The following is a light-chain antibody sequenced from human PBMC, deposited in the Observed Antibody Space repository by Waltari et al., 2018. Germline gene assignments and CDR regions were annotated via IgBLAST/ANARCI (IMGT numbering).Light chain of an antibody. CDR1: ESVTSNF. Sequence: EIVLTQPAGTLRLSVGERATLSCRASESVTSNFLAGYQHRPGPSPRLLIYGASTRAAGIPDRFRGSGSGTDFTLTITRLEPEDSAVYYCQQYGGPLITFGQGTRLEIK. CDR3: QQYGGPLIT. V-gene: IGKV3-20*01. J-gene: IGKJ5*01. CDR2: GAS.